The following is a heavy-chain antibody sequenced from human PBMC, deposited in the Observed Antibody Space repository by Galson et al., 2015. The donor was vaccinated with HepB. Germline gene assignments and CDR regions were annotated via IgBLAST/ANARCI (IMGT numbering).Heavy chain of an antibody. Sequence: SVKVSCKASGGTFSSYAISWVRQAPGQGLEWMGGIIPIFGTANYAQKFQGRVTITADESTSTAYMELSSLRSEDTAVYYCASEVRIVGATLGHYWGQGTLVTVSS. J-gene: IGHJ4*02. D-gene: IGHD1-26*01. V-gene: IGHV1-69*13. CDR3: ASEVRIVGATLGHY. CDR2: IIPIFGTA. CDR1: GGTFSSYA.